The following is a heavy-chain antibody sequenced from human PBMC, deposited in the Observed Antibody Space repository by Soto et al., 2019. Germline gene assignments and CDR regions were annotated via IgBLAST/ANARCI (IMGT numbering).Heavy chain of an antibody. V-gene: IGHV3-48*02. CDR1: GFTFSSYA. Sequence: PGGSLRLSCAASGFTFSSYAMSWVRQAPGKGLEWVSYVSFSSKNIFYADSVKGRFTISRDNAKNSLYLQMNSLRDEDTAVYFCAREYFRGGYGMDVWGQGTTVTAP. J-gene: IGHJ6*02. CDR3: AREYFRGGYGMDV. CDR2: VSFSSKNI. D-gene: IGHD3-16*01.